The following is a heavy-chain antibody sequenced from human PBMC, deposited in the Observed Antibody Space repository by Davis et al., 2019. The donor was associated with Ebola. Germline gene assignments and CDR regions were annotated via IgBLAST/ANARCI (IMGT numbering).Heavy chain of an antibody. J-gene: IGHJ5*02. V-gene: IGHV3-23*01. D-gene: IGHD2-15*01. CDR2: ISGSGGST. Sequence: GESLKISCAASGFTFSSYGMHWVRQAPGKGLEWVSAISGSGGSTYYADSVKGRFTISRDNSKNTLYLQMNSLRAEDTAVYYCAKCVVVVAANWFDPWGQGTLVTVSS. CDR1: GFTFSSYG. CDR3: AKCVVVVAANWFDP.